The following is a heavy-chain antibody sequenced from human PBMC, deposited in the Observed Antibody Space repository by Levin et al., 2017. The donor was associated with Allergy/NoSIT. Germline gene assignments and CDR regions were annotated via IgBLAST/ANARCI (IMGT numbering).Heavy chain of an antibody. CDR3: ARRRSGGRDFDY. D-gene: IGHD1-26*01. Sequence: LSQTLSLTCTVSGGSISGYYWSWLRQPPGKGLEWIGYIYYSGSTNYNPSLKSRVTISVDTSKNQFSLELSSVTAADTAVYYCARRRSGGRDFDYWGQGTLVTVSS. CDR1: GGSISGYY. V-gene: IGHV4-59*08. J-gene: IGHJ4*02. CDR2: IYYSGST.